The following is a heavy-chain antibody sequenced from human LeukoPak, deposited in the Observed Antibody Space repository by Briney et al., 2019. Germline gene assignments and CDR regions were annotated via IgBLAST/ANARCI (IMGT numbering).Heavy chain of an antibody. Sequence: GESLKISCKGSGYNFPTYWIGRVRQMPGEGLEWMGIIYPGDSDTRYSPSFEGQVTISVDTSINTAYLQWSGLKASDSAIYYCARRGPRSGSSGYRYFDLWGRGTLVTVSS. CDR1: GYNFPTYW. CDR2: IYPGDSDT. D-gene: IGHD1-26*01. CDR3: ARRGPRSGSSGYRYFDL. J-gene: IGHJ2*01. V-gene: IGHV5-51*01.